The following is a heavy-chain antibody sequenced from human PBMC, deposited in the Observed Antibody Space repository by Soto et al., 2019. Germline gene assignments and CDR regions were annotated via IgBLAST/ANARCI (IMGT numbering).Heavy chain of an antibody. CDR1: GDSVSSDSTA. CDR3: ARGDQWLRY. Sequence: PSQTLSLTCDISGDSVSSDSTAWNWIRQSPSRGLEWLGRTYYKSKWFYNYAVSVRSRIAIKSDTSKNQFSLQLNSVTPEDTAVYCCARGDQWLRYCGQGTLGTVCS. CDR2: TYYKSKWFY. V-gene: IGHV6-1*01. J-gene: IGHJ4*02. D-gene: IGHD6-19*01.